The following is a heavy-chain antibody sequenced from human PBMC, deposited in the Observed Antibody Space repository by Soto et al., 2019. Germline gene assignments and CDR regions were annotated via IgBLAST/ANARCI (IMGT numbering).Heavy chain of an antibody. CDR1: GFTFSSYW. D-gene: IGHD3-10*01. V-gene: IGHV3-7*01. Sequence: EVQLVESGGGLVQPGGSLSLSCAASGFTFSSYWMSWVRQAPGKGLEWVAHIKQDGSEKYYVDSVKGRFTISRDNAKNSLSLQMNSLRAEATAVYYCATERGSGLPEENWFESCGQGTLVTVSS. CDR3: ATERGSGLPEENWFES. CDR2: IKQDGSEK. J-gene: IGHJ5*01.